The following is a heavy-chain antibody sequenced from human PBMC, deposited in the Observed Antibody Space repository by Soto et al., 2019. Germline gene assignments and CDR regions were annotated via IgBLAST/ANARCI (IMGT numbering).Heavy chain of an antibody. J-gene: IGHJ4*02. Sequence: SETLSLTCTVSGGSISSYYWSWIRQPPGKGLEWIGYIYYSGSTNYNPSLKSRVTISVDTSKNQFSLKLSSVTAADTAVYYCARDTGEGGAAATKNPRGFDYWGQGTLVTVSS. V-gene: IGHV4-59*01. CDR1: GGSISSYY. D-gene: IGHD6-13*01. CDR2: IYYSGST. CDR3: ARDTGEGGAAATKNPRGFDY.